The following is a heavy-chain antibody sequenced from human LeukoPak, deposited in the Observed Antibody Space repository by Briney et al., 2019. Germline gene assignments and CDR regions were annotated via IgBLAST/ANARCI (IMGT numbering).Heavy chain of an antibody. CDR2: ISYDGSNK. Sequence: GGSLRLSCAASGFTFSSYAMHWVRQAPGKGLEWAAVISYDGSNKYYADSVKGRFTISRDNPKNTLYLQMNSLRAEDTAVYYCAKDGFDLSVTTLKGGLDYWGQGTLVTVSS. CDR1: GFTFSSYA. CDR3: AKDGFDLSVTTLKGGLDY. J-gene: IGHJ4*02. D-gene: IGHD4-17*01. V-gene: IGHV3-30-3*01.